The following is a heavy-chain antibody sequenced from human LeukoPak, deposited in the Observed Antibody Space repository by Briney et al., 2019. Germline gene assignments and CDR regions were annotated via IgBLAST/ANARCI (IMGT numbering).Heavy chain of an antibody. CDR1: GYTFTGYY. CDR2: INPNSGGT. Sequence: ASVKVSCKASGYTFTGYYMHWVRQAPGQGLERMGWINPNSGGTNYAQKFQGRVTMTRDTSISTAYMELSRLRSDDTAVYYCARDRIAVAGPKRNYYYYYGMDVWGQGTTVTVSS. J-gene: IGHJ6*02. V-gene: IGHV1-2*02. D-gene: IGHD6-19*01. CDR3: ARDRIAVAGPKRNYYYYYGMDV.